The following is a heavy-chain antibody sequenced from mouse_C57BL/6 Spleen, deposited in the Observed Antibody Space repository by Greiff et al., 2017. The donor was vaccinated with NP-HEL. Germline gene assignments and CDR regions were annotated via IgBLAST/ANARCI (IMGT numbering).Heavy chain of an antibody. Sequence: VKLQESGAELARPGASVKLSCKASGYTFTSYGISWVKQRTGQGLEWIGEIYPRSGNTYYNEKFKGKATLTADKSSSTAYMELRSLTSEDSAVYFCARWDSSGLSPYWGQGTLVTVSA. CDR3: ARWDSSGLSPY. CDR2: IYPRSGNT. V-gene: IGHV1-81*01. J-gene: IGHJ3*01. CDR1: GYTFTSYG. D-gene: IGHD3-2*02.